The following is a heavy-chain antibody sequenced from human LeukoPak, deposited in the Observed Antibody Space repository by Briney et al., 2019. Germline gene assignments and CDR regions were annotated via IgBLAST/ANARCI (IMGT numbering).Heavy chain of an antibody. V-gene: IGHV1-18*01. J-gene: IGHJ6*03. Sequence: ASVKVSCKASGYTFTSYGISWVRQAPGQGLEWMGWISAYNGNTNYAQKLQGRVTMTTDTSTSTAYMELRSLRSDDTAVYYCARVLEGYCSGGSCYLGIIYYYMDVRGKGTTVTVSS. CDR2: ISAYNGNT. CDR1: GYTFTSYG. D-gene: IGHD2-15*01. CDR3: ARVLEGYCSGGSCYLGIIYYYMDV.